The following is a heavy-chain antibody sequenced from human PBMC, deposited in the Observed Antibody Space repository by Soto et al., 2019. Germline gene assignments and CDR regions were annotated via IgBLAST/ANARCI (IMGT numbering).Heavy chain of an antibody. CDR2: IHPGNSDT. CDR1: GYSFTPYY. J-gene: IGHJ4*02. CDR3: VRHSRALDY. Sequence: GESLKLSCEASGYSFTPYYIGWVRQMPGKGLEWMGIIHPGNSDTRYSPSFQGQVTISADKSISTAYLQWSSLKASDTAMYYCVRHSRALDYWGQGTLVTVSS. V-gene: IGHV5-51*01.